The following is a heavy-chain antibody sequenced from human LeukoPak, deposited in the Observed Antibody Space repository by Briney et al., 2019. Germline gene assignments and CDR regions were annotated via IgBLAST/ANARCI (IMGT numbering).Heavy chain of an antibody. D-gene: IGHD3-16*01. J-gene: IGHJ4*02. V-gene: IGHV4-59*01. CDR3: ARASVLLSADY. CDR1: GVSISSYY. Sequence: PSETLSLTCTVSGVSISSYYWSWIRQSPGKGLEWIGYIYNSGGTKYNPSLKSRLTISVDTSKNQFSLNLTSVTAADTAVYYCARASVLLSADYWGQGTLVTVSS. CDR2: IYNSGGT.